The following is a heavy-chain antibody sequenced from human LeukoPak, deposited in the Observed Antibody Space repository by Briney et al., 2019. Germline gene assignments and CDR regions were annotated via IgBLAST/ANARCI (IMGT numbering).Heavy chain of an antibody. V-gene: IGHV3-9*01. D-gene: IGHD6-19*01. J-gene: IGHJ4*02. CDR2: ISWNSGSI. CDR1: GFIFDDYA. CDR3: VKDIRIAVAGPFDY. Sequence: SGRSLRLSCAASGFIFDDYAIHWFRQAPGKGLEWVSGISWNSGSIGYADSVKGRFTISRDNAKNSLYLQMNSLRAEDTALYYCVKDIRIAVAGPFDYWGQGTLVTVSS.